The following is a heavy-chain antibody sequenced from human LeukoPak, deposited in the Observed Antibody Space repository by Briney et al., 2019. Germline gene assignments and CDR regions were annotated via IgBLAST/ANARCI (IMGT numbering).Heavy chain of an antibody. CDR2: IIPIFGTA. CDR1: GYTFTSYG. CDR3: ARGKASGWYIVDY. V-gene: IGHV1-69*13. D-gene: IGHD6-19*01. J-gene: IGHJ4*02. Sequence: SVKVSCKASGYTFTSYGISWVRQAPGQGLEWMGGIIPIFGTANYAQKFQGRVTITADESTSTAYMELSSLRSEDTAVYYCARGKASGWYIVDYWGQGTLVTVSS.